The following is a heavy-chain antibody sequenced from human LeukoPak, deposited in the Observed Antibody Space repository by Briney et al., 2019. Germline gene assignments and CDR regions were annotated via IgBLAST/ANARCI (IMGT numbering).Heavy chain of an antibody. V-gene: IGHV3-23*01. CDR2: INTSGGST. CDR1: GFTFSSYA. D-gene: IGHD3-22*01. CDR3: AIMHPYYDGYCYWVQ. J-gene: IGHJ4*02. Sequence: GGSLRLSCAASGFTFSSYAMSWVRQAPGKGLEWVSGINTSGGSTAYADSVKGRFTISRDNPRNTLYMQMNSLRAEDTALYYCAIMHPYYDGYCYWVQWGQGTLVTVSS.